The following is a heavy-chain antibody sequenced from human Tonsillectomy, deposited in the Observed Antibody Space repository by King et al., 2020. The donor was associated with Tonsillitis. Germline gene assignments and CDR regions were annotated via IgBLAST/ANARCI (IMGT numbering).Heavy chain of an antibody. D-gene: IGHD2-15*01. CDR1: GFNFRGYG. Sequence: VKLVESGGGVVQPRRSLRLSCAASGFNFRGYGMHWVRQAPGKGLEGVAVISYDGTNKYYADSVKGRLTISRENSKNTLYVQMNSMRGEDTAVYYCAKDFRGYCSGACFSGVDVWGQGTTVTVSS. J-gene: IGHJ6*02. CDR3: AKDFRGYCSGACFSGVDV. V-gene: IGHV3-30*18. CDR2: ISYDGTNK.